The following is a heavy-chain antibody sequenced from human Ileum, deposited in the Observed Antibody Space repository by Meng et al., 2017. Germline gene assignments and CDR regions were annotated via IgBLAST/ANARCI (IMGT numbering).Heavy chain of an antibody. V-gene: IGHV3-7*01. J-gene: IGHJ4*02. CDR3: ATSSAAAGND. CDR2: IKQDGSVK. Sequence: GESLKISCAASGFIFSNYWMSWVRQAPGKVLEWVANIKQDGSVKSYVGSVRGRFTISRDNAKNSLYLQMNSLRADDTALYYCATSSAAAGNDWGQGTLVTVSS. D-gene: IGHD6-13*01. CDR1: GFIFSNYW.